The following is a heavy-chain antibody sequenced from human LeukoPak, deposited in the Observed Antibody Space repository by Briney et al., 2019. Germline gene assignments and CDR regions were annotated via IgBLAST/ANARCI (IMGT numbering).Heavy chain of an antibody. J-gene: IGHJ4*02. CDR2: ISGSSGTT. CDR3: ARGVGNFRYYFDY. V-gene: IGHV3-23*01. D-gene: IGHD2/OR15-2a*01. CDR1: GFTFSSYG. Sequence: GGSLRLSCAASGFTFSSYGMSWVRQAPGKGLEWVSAISGSSGTTYYADSVKGRFTISRDNSNNTLYLQLNSLRAEDTAVYYCARGVGNFRYYFDYWGQGTLVTVSS.